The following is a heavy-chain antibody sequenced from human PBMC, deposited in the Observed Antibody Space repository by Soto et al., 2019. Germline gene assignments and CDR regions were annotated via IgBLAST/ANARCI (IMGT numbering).Heavy chain of an antibody. CDR2: VYVDDSDT. D-gene: IGHD6-19*01. CDR1: GYGFTSYW. Sequence: GESLKISCEDSGYGFTSYWIAWVRQMPEKGLEWMGIVYVDDSDTKYSPSFEGQVIISADKSLSTAYLQWNSLQASDTAIYYCARQHPLDSRVWYSWGQGTLVTVSS. V-gene: IGHV5-51*01. CDR3: ARQHPLDSRVWYS. J-gene: IGHJ4*02.